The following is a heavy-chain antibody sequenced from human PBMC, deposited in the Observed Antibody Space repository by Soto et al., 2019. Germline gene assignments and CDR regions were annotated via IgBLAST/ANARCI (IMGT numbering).Heavy chain of an antibody. CDR2: IWYDGSNK. D-gene: IGHD5-18*01. Sequence: GGSLRLSCAASGFTFSSYGMHWVRQAPGKGLEWVAVIWYDGSNKYYADSVKGRFTISRDNSKNTLYLQMNSLRAEDTAVYYCARENSSWIQLWPYYYYGMDVWGQGTTVTVSS. J-gene: IGHJ6*02. CDR1: GFTFSSYG. V-gene: IGHV3-33*01. CDR3: ARENSSWIQLWPYYYYGMDV.